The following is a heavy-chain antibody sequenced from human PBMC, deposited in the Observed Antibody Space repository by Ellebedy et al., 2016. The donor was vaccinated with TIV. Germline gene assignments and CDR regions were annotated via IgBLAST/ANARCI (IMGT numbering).Heavy chain of an antibody. J-gene: IGHJ2*01. CDR2: IYYSGST. Sequence: MPSETLSLTCTVSGGSISSYYWSRIRQPPGKGLEWIGYIYYSGSTNYNPSLKSRVTISVDTSKNQFSLKLSSVTAADTAVYYCASESPSYWYFDLWGRGTLVTVSS. V-gene: IGHV4-59*01. CDR1: GGSISSYY. CDR3: ASESPSYWYFDL.